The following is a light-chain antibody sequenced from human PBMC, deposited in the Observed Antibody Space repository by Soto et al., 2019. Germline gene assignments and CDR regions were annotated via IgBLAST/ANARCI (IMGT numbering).Light chain of an antibody. Sequence: IVITLSPATVSVSPGGRATLSCRASQSISDTLALYQQKRRHAPRLLIYGAARRATGFPARLSGSGSGTDFTLTISSLQSEDFVVYYCQQYDNWPWTFGQGTKVDIK. CDR2: GAA. J-gene: IGKJ1*01. CDR3: QQYDNWPWT. V-gene: IGKV3-15*01. CDR1: QSISDT.